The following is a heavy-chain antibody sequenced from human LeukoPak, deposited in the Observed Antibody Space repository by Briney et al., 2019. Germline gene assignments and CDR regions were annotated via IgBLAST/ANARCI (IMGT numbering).Heavy chain of an antibody. J-gene: IGHJ4*02. V-gene: IGHV6-1*01. CDR1: GDSVSSNSAA. CDR3: AREPQRVRGLIIPSDFDY. CDR2: RYSRSKWYN. D-gene: IGHD3-10*01. Sequence: SQTLSLTCAISGDSVSSNSAAWNWIRQSPSRGLECLGRRYSRSKWYNDYAVSVKSRITIKPDTSKNQFSLHLNSVTPDDTAFYYCAREPQRVRGLIIPSDFDYWGQGTLVTVSS.